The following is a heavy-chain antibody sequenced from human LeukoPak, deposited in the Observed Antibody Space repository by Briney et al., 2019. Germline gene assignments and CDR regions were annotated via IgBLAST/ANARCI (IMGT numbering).Heavy chain of an antibody. J-gene: IGHJ4*02. V-gene: IGHV3-48*03. CDR1: GFAFSSYE. CDR2: IGSSGSII. D-gene: IGHD7-27*01. CDR3: ARTMWGFDY. Sequence: GGSLRLSCASSGFAFSSYEMNWVRQAPGKGLEWVSYIGSSGSIIYYADPVKGRFTISRDNAKNSLFLQMNSLRVEDTAVYYCARTMWGFDYWGQGTLVTVSS.